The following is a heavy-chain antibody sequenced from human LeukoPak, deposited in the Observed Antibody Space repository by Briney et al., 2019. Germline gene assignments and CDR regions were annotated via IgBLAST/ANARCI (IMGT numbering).Heavy chain of an antibody. CDR1: GGTFSSYA. CDR3: ASPSPVSSNYYGSGSQRYYYYYYMDV. V-gene: IGHV1-69*13. CDR2: IIPIFGTA. J-gene: IGHJ6*03. D-gene: IGHD3-10*01. Sequence: GASVKVSCKASGGTFSSYAISWVRQAPGQGLEWMGGIIPIFGTANYAQKFQGRVTITADESTSTAYMELSSLRSEDTAVYYCASPSPVSSNYYGSGSQRYYYYYYMDVWGKGTTVTISS.